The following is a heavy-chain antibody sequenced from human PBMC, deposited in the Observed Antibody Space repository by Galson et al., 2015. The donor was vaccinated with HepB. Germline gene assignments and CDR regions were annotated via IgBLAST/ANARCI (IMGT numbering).Heavy chain of an antibody. CDR2: MNPNSGNA. CDR1: GYTFTNYD. Sequence: SVKVSCKASGYTFTNYDINWVRQATGRGLEWVGWMNPNSGNADSAQNFQGRVTMTRDTSISTIYMELSSLRSEDTAIYFCARGHGSYPDPQKYLYYFDYWGQGTLVTVSS. D-gene: IGHD2-2*02. J-gene: IGHJ4*02. CDR3: ARGHGSYPDPQKYLYYFDY. V-gene: IGHV1-8*01.